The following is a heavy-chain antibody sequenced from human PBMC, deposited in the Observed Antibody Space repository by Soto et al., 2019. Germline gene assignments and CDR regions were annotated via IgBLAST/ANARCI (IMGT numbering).Heavy chain of an antibody. CDR3: ATDYRAACGGSCYYFDY. J-gene: IGHJ4*02. CDR1: GYTFSSYG. D-gene: IGHD2-15*01. CDR2: ISAANGDT. V-gene: IGHV1-18*01. Sequence: QVHLVQSGAEVKKPGASVKVSCKASGYTFSSYGISWVRQAPGQGLEWMGWISAANGDTNSAPKFQGRGTMTTDTSTSTDYMELRSLRSDDTALYYCATDYRAACGGSCYYFDYWGQGTLVTVSA.